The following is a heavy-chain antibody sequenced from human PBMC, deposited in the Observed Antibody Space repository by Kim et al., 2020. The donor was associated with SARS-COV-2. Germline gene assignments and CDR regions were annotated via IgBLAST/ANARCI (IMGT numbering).Heavy chain of an antibody. D-gene: IGHD3-22*01. V-gene: IGHV3-53*01. CDR3: ARDRSYDSSGYYFFDY. CDR1: GFTVSSNY. Sequence: GGSLRLSCAASGFTVSSNYMSWVRQAPGKGLEWVSVIYSGGSTYYADSVKGRFTISRDNSKNTLYLQMNSLRAEDTAVYYCARDRSYDSSGYYFFDYWGQGTLVTVSS. J-gene: IGHJ4*02. CDR2: IYSGGST.